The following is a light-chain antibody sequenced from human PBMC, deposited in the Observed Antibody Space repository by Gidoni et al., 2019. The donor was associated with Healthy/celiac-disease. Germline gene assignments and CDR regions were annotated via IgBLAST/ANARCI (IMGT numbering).Light chain of an antibody. CDR1: QSVSSY. CDR2: DAS. J-gene: IGKJ4*01. CDR3: QQRSNWPPSLT. V-gene: IGKV3-11*01. Sequence: IVLTQSPATLSLSRGERDTLSSRASQSVSSYLAWYQQKPCQAPRLLIYDASNRATGLPARFSGSGSGTDFTLTISSLEPEDVAVYYCQQRSNWPPSLTFGGGTKVEIK.